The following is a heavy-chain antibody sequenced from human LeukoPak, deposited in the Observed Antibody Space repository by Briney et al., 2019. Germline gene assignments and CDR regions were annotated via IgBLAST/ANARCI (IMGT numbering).Heavy chain of an antibody. V-gene: IGHV3-30*03. J-gene: IGHJ5*02. CDR3: VRGQGAHDNWFDP. CDR2: ISHDQISI. D-gene: IGHD4/OR15-4a*01. CDR1: GFIFSTYG. Sequence: GGSLRLSCAASGFIFSTYGMHWVRQAPGKGLEWVALISHDQISIYYADSVKGRFTISRDNSRNTLYLQMNSLRAEDTAIYYCVRGQGAHDNWFDPWGQGTLVTVAS.